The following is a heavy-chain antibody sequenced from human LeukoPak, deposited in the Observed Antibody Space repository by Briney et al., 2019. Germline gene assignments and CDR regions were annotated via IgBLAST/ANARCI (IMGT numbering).Heavy chain of an antibody. CDR2: IIPILGIA. CDR3: AIFSDGDYGDYYYGMDV. V-gene: IGHV1-69*04. CDR1: GGTFSSYA. J-gene: IGHJ6*02. Sequence: GASVKVSCKASGGTFSSYAISWVRQAPGQGLEWMGRIIPILGIANYAQKFQGRVTITADKSTSTAYMELSSLRSEDTAVYYCAIFSDGDYGDYYYGMDVWGQGTTVTVSS. D-gene: IGHD4-17*01.